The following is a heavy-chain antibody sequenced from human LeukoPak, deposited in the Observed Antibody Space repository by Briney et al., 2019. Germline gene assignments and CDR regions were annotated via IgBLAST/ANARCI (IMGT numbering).Heavy chain of an antibody. CDR2: IYYSGST. Sequence: KSSETLSLTCTVSGGSISSYYWSWIRQPPGKGLEWIGYIYYSGSTNYNPSLKSRVTISVDTSKNQFSLKLSSVTAADTAVYYCASLRGYSGYDWDYYGMDVWGQGTTVTVSS. CDR1: GGSISSYY. D-gene: IGHD5-12*01. J-gene: IGHJ6*02. V-gene: IGHV4-59*08. CDR3: ASLRGYSGYDWDYYGMDV.